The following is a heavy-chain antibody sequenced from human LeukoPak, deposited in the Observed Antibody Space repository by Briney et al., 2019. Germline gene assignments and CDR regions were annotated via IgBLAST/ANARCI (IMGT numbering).Heavy chain of an antibody. CDR2: ISGNGGNT. CDR1: GFTFDDYA. Sequence: PGGSLRLSCATSGFTFDDYAMHWVRQAPGKGLEWVSLISGNGGNTYYADSVKGRFTISRDNSKHSLYLQMNSLRTEDTALYYCANGGSGSYKGVDSWGQGTLVTVSS. D-gene: IGHD3-10*01. CDR3: ANGGSGSYKGVDS. V-gene: IGHV3-43*02. J-gene: IGHJ4*02.